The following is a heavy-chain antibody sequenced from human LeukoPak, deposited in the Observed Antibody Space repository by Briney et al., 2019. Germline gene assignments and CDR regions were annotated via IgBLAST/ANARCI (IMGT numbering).Heavy chain of an antibody. CDR3: AKGWGISYCSGGSCPGGFDY. V-gene: IGHV3-23*01. J-gene: IGHJ4*02. Sequence: GGSQRLSCAASGFTFSSYAMSWVRQAPGKGLEWVSAISGSGGSTYYADSVKGRFTISRDNSKNTLYLQMNSLRAEDTAVYYCAKGWGISYCSGGSCPGGFDYWGQGTLVSVSS. D-gene: IGHD2-15*01. CDR1: GFTFSSYA. CDR2: ISGSGGST.